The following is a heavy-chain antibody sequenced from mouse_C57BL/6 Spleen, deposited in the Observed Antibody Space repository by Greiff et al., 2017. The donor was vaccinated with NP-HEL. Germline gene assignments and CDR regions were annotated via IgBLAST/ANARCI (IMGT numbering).Heavy chain of an antibody. Sequence: QVQLQQPGAELVRPGTSVKLSCKASGYTFTSYWMHWVKQRPGQGLEWIGVIDPSDSYTNYNQKFKGKATLTVDTSSSTAYMQLSSLTSEDSAVYYCASGLPALKFAYWGQGTLVTVSA. CDR1: GYTFTSYW. V-gene: IGHV1-59*01. CDR2: IDPSDSYT. J-gene: IGHJ3*01. D-gene: IGHD2-2*01. CDR3: ASGLPALKFAY.